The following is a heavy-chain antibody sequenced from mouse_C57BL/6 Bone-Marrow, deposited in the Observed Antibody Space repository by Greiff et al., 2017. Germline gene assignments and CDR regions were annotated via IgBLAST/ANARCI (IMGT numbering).Heavy chain of an antibody. CDR1: GYTFTSYG. CDR2: IYPRSGST. V-gene: IGHV1-81*01. D-gene: IGHD2-12*01. Sequence: QVQLQQSGAELARPGASVKLSCKASGYTFTSYGISWVKQRPGQGLEWIGEIYPRSGSTYYNEKFKGKATLTADKSSSTAYMELRSLTSEDSAFYFYAKSYVSGWYCYFWGRGTTITVSS. CDR3: AKSYVSGWYCYF. J-gene: IGHJ1*03.